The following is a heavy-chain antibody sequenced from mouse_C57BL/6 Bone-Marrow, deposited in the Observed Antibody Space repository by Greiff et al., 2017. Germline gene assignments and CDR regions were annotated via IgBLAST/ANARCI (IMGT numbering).Heavy chain of an antibody. V-gene: IGHV1-58*01. CDR3: VGGDYYSNFPFDY. CDR2: IYIGNGYT. CDR1: GYTFTSYG. Sequence: VQLQQSGAELVRPGSSVKMSCKTSGYTFTSYGINWVKQRPGQGLEWIGYIYIGNGYTEYNEKFKGKATLTSDTSSSTAYMQLSSLTSEDSALYFCVGGDYYSNFPFDYWGQGTTLTVSS. D-gene: IGHD2-5*01. J-gene: IGHJ2*01.